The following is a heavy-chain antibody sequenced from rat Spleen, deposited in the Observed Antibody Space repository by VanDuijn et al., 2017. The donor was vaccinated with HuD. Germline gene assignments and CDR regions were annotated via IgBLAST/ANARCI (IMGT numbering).Heavy chain of an antibody. CDR3: GRHGRGKTTYYYVMDV. CDR2: ISPTGGIT. Sequence: EVQLVESGGGLVQPGRSLILSCAASGFTFSNYGMHWIRQAPTKVLEWVASISPTGGITNNRDSVRARFTISRDNANNTLYLQMDSLKSEDTATYYCGRHGRGKTTYYYVMDVWGQGTSVTVSS. V-gene: IGHV5-19*01. J-gene: IGHJ4*01. D-gene: IGHD4-5*01. CDR1: GFTFSNYG.